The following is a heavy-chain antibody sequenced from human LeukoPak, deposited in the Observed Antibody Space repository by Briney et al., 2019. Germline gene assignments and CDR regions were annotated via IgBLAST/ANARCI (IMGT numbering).Heavy chain of an antibody. CDR1: VFTFRSYW. V-gene: IGHV3-74*01. CDR3: ARDLGYCSGGSCYDQFDY. J-gene: IGHJ4*02. CDR2: ILSDGSSS. D-gene: IGHD2-15*01. Sequence: PGGSLPLSCAASVFTFRSYWMHWVRPAPGKGLVWVSRILSDGSSSNYSHSVQGRFTISRDNAKNTLYLQMNSLRGEDTAVYYCARDLGYCSGGSCYDQFDYWGQGTLVTVSS.